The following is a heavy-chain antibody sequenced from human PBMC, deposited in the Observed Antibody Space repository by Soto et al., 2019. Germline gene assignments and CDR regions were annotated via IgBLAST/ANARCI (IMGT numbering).Heavy chain of an antibody. D-gene: IGHD3-16*01. CDR3: ARIGVSSGHESPDFDS. CDR1: GYTFNFYW. V-gene: IGHV1-18*01. J-gene: IGHJ4*02. CDR2: ISGFNGNT. Sequence: ASVNVSCKSSGYTFNFYWITWVRQAPGQGLECMGWISGFNGNTNYAADLQGRVTMTTDTSTSTAYMELRGLRSDDTAVYYCARIGVSSGHESPDFDSWGQGTLVTVSS.